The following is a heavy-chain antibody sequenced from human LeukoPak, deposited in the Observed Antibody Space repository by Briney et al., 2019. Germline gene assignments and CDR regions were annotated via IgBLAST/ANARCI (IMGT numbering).Heavy chain of an antibody. V-gene: IGHV4-38-2*02. D-gene: IGHD3-16*01. CDR2: IYHSGST. CDR3: VRGGSWFDP. Sequence: PSETLSLTCTVSGYSISSGYYWGWIRQPPGKGLEWIGSIYHSGSTYYNPSLKSRVTISVDTSKNQFSLKLSSVTAADTAVYYCVRGGSWFDPWGQGTLVTVSS. CDR1: GYSISSGYY. J-gene: IGHJ5*02.